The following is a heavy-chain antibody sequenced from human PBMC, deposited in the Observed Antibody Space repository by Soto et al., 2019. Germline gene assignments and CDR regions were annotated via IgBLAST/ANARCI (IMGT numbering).Heavy chain of an antibody. J-gene: IGHJ5*02. CDR1: GGSVTSNYYY. CDR2: INHSGST. Sequence: PSETLSLTCTVSGGSVTSNYYYWSWIRQPPGKGLEWIGEINHSGSTNYNPSLKSRVTISVDTSKNQFSLKLSSVTAADTAVYYCARGRSMFGWFDPWGQGTLVTVSS. V-gene: IGHV4-39*07. D-gene: IGHD3-10*02. CDR3: ARGRSMFGWFDP.